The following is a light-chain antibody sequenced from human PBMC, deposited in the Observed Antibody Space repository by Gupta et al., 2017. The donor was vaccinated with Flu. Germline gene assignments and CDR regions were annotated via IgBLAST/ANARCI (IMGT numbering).Light chain of an antibody. CDR1: NIGSKS. Sequence: SYVLTQAPSVSVAPGQTARITCGRNNIGSKSVHWYQQKPGQAPVLGVYDNSDRPSGIPERFSGSNAGNTATLTISRVEGGDEADYYCQVWDGGSDHPRVFGGGTKLTVL. CDR2: DNS. CDR3: QVWDGGSDHPRV. V-gene: IGLV3-21*02. J-gene: IGLJ3*02.